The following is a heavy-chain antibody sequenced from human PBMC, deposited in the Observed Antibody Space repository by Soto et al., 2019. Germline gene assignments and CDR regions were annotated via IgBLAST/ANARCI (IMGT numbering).Heavy chain of an antibody. D-gene: IGHD1-20*01. CDR1: GFTFTSSA. J-gene: IGHJ4*02. CDR2: IVVGSGNT. V-gene: IGHV1-58*01. Sequence: SVKVSCKASGFTFTSSAVQWVRQARGQRLEWIGWIVVGSGNTNYAQKFQERVTITRDKSTNTAYMELSSLRSEDTAEYYCAAEGFITGNSSYWGQGTLVTVSS. CDR3: AAEGFITGNSSY.